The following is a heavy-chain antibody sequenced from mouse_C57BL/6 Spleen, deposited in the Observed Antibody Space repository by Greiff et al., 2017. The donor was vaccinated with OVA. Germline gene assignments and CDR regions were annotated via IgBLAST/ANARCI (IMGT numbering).Heavy chain of an antibody. CDR3: ATVNWDFDY. J-gene: IGHJ2*01. CDR2: INPNNGGT. D-gene: IGHD4-1*02. V-gene: IGHV1-22*01. CDR1: GYTFTDYN. Sequence: VQLVESGPELVKPGASVKMSCKASGYTFTDYNMHWVKQSHGKSLEWIGYINPNNGGTSYNQKFKGKATLTVNKSSSTAYMELRSLTSEDSAVYYCATVNWDFDYWGQGTTLTVSS.